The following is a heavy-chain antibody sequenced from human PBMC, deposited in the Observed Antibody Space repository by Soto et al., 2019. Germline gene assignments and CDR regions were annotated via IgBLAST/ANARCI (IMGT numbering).Heavy chain of an antibody. CDR3: AHRVLRMVLGLVSTTAIYFDF. J-gene: IGHJ4*02. Sequence: ITLNDSGQTGVRPTETLTVSCRSSGFSLTTRGVGVGGNRLSPGKAPEWLALIYWDDDKRYSASLKIRLTLHNETSKNQVVLTVDAVDPTDTDTYYCAHRVLRMVLGLVSTTAIYFDFWGQGTPVAVSS. CDR2: IYWDDDK. CDR1: GFSLTTRGVG. V-gene: IGHV2-5*02. D-gene: IGHD3-10*01.